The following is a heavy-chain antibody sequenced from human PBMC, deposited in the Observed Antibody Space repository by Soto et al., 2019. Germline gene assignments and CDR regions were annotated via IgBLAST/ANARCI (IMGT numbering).Heavy chain of an antibody. V-gene: IGHV4-61*01. CDR1: GGSVSSGNYY. CDR3: ARTNSHDSSGFV. J-gene: IGHJ4*02. CDR2: IDYSGSI. Sequence: QVQLQESGPGLVKPSETLSLTCTVSGGSVSSGNYYWSWIRQPPGKGLEWIGYIDYSGSIKYNPSRGSRVTISVDTSKTQFTLKLRSVTAADTAVYYCARTNSHDSSGFVRGQGTLVTVSS. D-gene: IGHD3-22*01.